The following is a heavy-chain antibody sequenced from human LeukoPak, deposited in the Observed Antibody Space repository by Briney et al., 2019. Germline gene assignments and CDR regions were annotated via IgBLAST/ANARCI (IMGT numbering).Heavy chain of an antibody. CDR2: IWYGGSDK. V-gene: IGHV3-33*01. J-gene: IGHJ4*02. CDR1: GFTFSSYG. CDR3: ATAPSGSGTFLDY. Sequence: GGSLRLSCAASGFTFSSYGMHWVRQAPGKGLEWVAVIWYGGSDKYYADSVKGRFTISRDNSKNTLYLQMNSLRAEDMAVYYCATAPSGSGTFLDYWGQGTLVTVSS. D-gene: IGHD3-10*01.